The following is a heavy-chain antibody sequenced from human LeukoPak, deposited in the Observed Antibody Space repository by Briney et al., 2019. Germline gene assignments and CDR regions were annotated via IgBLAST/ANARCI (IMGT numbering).Heavy chain of an antibody. CDR3: ARGVGYSGYVGPRQFDY. J-gene: IGHJ4*02. CDR1: GFTFSSYP. V-gene: IGHV3-48*04. D-gene: IGHD5-12*01. CDR2: ISSSGSTI. Sequence: GSLRLSCSASGFTFSSYPMSWVRQPPGKGLEWVSYISSSGSTIYYADSVKGRFTISRDNAKNSLYLQMNSLRAEDTAVYYCARGVGYSGYVGPRQFDYWGQGTLVTVSS.